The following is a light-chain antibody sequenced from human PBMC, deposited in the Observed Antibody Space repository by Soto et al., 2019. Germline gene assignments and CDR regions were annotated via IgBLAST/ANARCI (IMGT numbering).Light chain of an antibody. CDR2: DAS. Sequence: EIVLTQSPATLSLSPGERATVSCRASQSVSSHLAWYQQKRGQAPRLLIYDASNRATGIPARFSGSGSGTDFTLTISSLEPEDFAVYYCQQRSNWPTFGQGTKVDIK. CDR3: QQRSNWPT. CDR1: QSVSSH. J-gene: IGKJ1*01. V-gene: IGKV3-11*01.